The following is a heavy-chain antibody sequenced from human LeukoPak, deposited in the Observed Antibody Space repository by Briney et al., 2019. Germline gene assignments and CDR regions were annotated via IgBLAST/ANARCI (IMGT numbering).Heavy chain of an antibody. V-gene: IGHV4-38-2*02. CDR3: VRGGSKAAATFDY. J-gene: IGHJ4*02. D-gene: IGHD2-15*01. CDR2: IYHSGST. CDR1: GYSISSGYY. Sequence: SETLSLTCTVSGYSISSGYYWGWIRQPPGKGLEWIGSIYHSGSTYYNPSLKSRLTMSGDMSKNQFSLKLSSVTAADTAVYYCVRGGSKAAATFDYWGQGTLVTVSS.